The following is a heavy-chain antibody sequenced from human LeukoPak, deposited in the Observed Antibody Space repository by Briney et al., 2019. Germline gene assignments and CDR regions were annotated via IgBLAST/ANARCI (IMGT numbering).Heavy chain of an antibody. J-gene: IGHJ6*03. D-gene: IGHD1-1*01. Sequence: SETLSLTCTVSGASLSTYSCVLIRQPPAKGLEWIGHLHYSGTTNYNPSLKSRVTISVDTSKKQFSLKLHSVTAADTAVYFCARTTSSYYYYTDVWGKGTTVTISS. CDR2: LHYSGTT. CDR1: GASLSTYS. CDR3: ARTTSSYYYYTDV. V-gene: IGHV4-59*01.